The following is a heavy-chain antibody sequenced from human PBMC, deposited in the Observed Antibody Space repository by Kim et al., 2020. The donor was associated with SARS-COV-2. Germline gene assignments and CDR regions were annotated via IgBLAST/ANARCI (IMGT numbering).Heavy chain of an antibody. V-gene: IGHV3-30*04. Sequence: GGSLRLSCAASGFTFSSYAMHWVRQAPGKGLEWVAVISYDGSNKYYADSVKGRFTISRDNSKNTLYLQMNSLRAEDTAVYYCASDGIMITFGGVMPRHDAFDIWGQGTMVTVSS. CDR3: ASDGIMITFGGVMPRHDAFDI. D-gene: IGHD3-16*01. CDR1: GFTFSSYA. CDR2: ISYDGSNK. J-gene: IGHJ3*02.